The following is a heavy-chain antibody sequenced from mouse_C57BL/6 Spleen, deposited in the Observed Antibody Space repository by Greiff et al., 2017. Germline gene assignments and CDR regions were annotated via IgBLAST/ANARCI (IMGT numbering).Heavy chain of an antibody. CDR2: SSSGGSYT. D-gene: IGHD1-1*01. CDR1: GFTFSSYG. J-gene: IGHJ2*01. Sequence: VQLKESGGDLVKPGGSLKLSCAASGFTFSSYGMSWVRQTPDKRLEWVANSSSGGSYTYYPDSVKGRFTISRDYAKNTLYLQMSILNSEDTAMYYASKHTFITTVVAMRGFDYWGQGTTLTVSS. V-gene: IGHV5-6*01. CDR3: SKHTFITTVVAMRGFDY.